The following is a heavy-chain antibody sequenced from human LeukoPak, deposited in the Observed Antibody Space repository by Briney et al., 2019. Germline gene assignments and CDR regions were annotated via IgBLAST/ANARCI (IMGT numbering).Heavy chain of an antibody. CDR1: GGSISPFY. D-gene: IGHD2-2*01. Sequence: SETLSLTCIVSGGSISPFYWSWIRQPPGKGLEWIGYFYYSGSTNYNPSLKSRVTISIDTSKNQFSLKLSSVTAADTAVYYCARHSSAMAFDWFDPWGQGTLITVSS. CDR2: FYYSGST. V-gene: IGHV4-59*08. J-gene: IGHJ5*02. CDR3: ARHSSAMAFDWFDP.